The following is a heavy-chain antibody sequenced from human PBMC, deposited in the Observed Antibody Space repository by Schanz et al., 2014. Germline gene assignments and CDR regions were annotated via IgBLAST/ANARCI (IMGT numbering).Heavy chain of an antibody. CDR2: ISDDGSHK. V-gene: IGHV3-30*19. CDR3: ARLATSKSRLGDAVDI. Sequence: VQLVESGGGLVQPGGSLRLSCAASGFTFSNYDMHWVRQAPGRGLEWVTVISDDGSHKFYADSAKGRFTISRDDSKNMLYLQMNSLRVEDTAIYYCARLATSKSRLGDAVDIWGQGTMVTVSS. CDR1: GFTFSNYD. J-gene: IGHJ3*02. D-gene: IGHD6-6*01.